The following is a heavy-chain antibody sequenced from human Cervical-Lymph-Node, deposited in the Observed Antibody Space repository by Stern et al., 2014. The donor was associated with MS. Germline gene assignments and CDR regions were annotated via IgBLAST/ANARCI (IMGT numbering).Heavy chain of an antibody. CDR2: ISYDGTDK. D-gene: IGHD5-18*01. CDR3: ARRQLWQQYYGMDV. CDR1: GFTFSSYA. J-gene: IGHJ6*02. Sequence: QVQLVESGGGVVQPGRSLRLSCAAFGFTFSSYAMHWVRQAPGKGLEWVAFISYDGTDKYYADSVKGRFTISRDNSKNMVYLQMNSLRAEDTAVWYCARRQLWQQYYGMDVWGQGTMVTVSS. V-gene: IGHV3-30*04.